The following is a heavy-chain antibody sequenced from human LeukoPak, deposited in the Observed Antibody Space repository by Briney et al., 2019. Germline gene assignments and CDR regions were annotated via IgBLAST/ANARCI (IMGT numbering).Heavy chain of an antibody. CDR2: ISSSSSYI. CDR1: GFTFSSYG. CDR3: ARTIAAAGKVGWFDP. J-gene: IGHJ5*02. D-gene: IGHD6-13*01. V-gene: IGHV3-21*01. Sequence: GGSLRLSCAASGFTFSSYGMNWVRQAPGKGLEWVSSISSSSSYIYYADSVKGRFTISRDNAKNSLYLQMSSLRAEVTAVYYCARTIAAAGKVGWFDPWGQGTLVTVSS.